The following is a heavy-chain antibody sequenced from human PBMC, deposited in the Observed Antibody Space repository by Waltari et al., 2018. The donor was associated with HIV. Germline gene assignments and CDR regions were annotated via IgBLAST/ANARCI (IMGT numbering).Heavy chain of an antibody. V-gene: IGHV4-39*07. CDR3: AGAPNGDFSWLDP. D-gene: IGHD4-17*01. CDR1: GGSVTSSPYY. CDR2: ISYSGSA. Sequence: QLQLQESGPGLVKPSETLSLTCTVPGGSVTSSPYYWGWIRQAPGRGLEWIGAISYSGSAYYNPSLESRVTISLDTSKNQFSLKLQSVTAADTAVYYCAGAPNGDFSWLDPWGQGTLVTVSS. J-gene: IGHJ5*02.